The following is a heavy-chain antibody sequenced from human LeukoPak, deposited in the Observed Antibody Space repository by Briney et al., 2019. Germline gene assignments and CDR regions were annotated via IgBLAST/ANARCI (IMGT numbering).Heavy chain of an antibody. CDR2: ISGSGGSR. V-gene: IGHV3-23*01. J-gene: IGHJ4*02. Sequence: GGSLRLSCAASGFTFSTFAMSWVRRAPGKGLEWVSAISGSGGSRYYADSVQGRYTISRDNSKNTLYLQMNSLRAEDTAAYYCARMMYSSGWLAYFDYWGQGTLVTVSS. CDR1: GFTFSTFA. CDR3: ARMMYSSGWLAYFDY. D-gene: IGHD6-19*01.